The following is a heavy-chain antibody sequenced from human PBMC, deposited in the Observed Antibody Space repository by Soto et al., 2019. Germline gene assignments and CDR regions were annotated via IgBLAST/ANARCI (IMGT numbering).Heavy chain of an antibody. CDR1: GFPFWTYS. CDR2: ISGSGTAT. Sequence: EVKLLESGGGLVPPGGSVRLSCAASGFPFWTYSMSWVRQAPRKGLEWVSGISGSGTATYYTDSVKGRFTVSRDNSKDTLFLQMNTLRVEDTAVYYCAKTRLYDNNDYHRDGFDVWGPGTVVTVSS. CDR3: AKTRLYDNNDYHRDGFDV. D-gene: IGHD3-22*01. J-gene: IGHJ3*01. V-gene: IGHV3-23*01.